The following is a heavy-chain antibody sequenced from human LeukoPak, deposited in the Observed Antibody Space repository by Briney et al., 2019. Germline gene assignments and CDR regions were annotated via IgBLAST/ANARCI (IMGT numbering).Heavy chain of an antibody. CDR3: VRDAGGY. CDR1: GFTLRTYA. V-gene: IGHV3-30-3*01. J-gene: IGHJ4*02. D-gene: IGHD1-14*01. CDR2: ISSDGSKK. Sequence: GGSLRLSCVASGFTLRTYAMHWVRQASGKGLEWVAVISSDGSKKFYSDSVKGQFTISRDNSKNTLYLQMSSLRTEDTGVYFCVRDAGGYWGQGTLVTVSS.